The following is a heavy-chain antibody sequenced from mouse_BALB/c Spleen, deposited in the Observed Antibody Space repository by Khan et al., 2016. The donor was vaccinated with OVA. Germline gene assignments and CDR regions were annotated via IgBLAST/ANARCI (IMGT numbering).Heavy chain of an antibody. Sequence: EVQLQESGPGLVKPFQSLSLTCTVTGYSITSNYAWNWIRQFPGNKLEWVGYISYSGSPSYNPSLKSRISITRDTSKNQFFLQLNSVTTEDTAKYYCARGNYYGYAMDDWGQGTSVTVAS. V-gene: IGHV3-2*02. CDR1: GYSITSNYA. J-gene: IGHJ4*01. D-gene: IGHD1-1*01. CDR2: ISYSGSP. CDR3: ARGNYYGYAMDD.